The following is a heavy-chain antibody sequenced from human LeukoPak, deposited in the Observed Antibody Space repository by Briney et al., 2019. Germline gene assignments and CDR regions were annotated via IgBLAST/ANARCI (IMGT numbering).Heavy chain of an antibody. CDR2: INHSGST. D-gene: IGHD1-20*01. Sequence: SETLSLTCAVYGGSFSGYYWSWIRQPPGKGLEWIGEINHSGSTNYNPSLKSRVTISVDTSKNQFSLKLSSVTAADTAVYYCARGRFNWNPAGYYYMDVWGKGTTVTVSS. CDR3: ARGRFNWNPAGYYYMDV. J-gene: IGHJ6*03. CDR1: GGSFSGYY. V-gene: IGHV4-34*01.